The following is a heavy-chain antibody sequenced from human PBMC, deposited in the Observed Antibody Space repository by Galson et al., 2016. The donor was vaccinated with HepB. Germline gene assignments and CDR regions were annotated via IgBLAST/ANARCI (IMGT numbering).Heavy chain of an antibody. Sequence: PALVKPTQTLTLTCTFSGFSLSPSGVGVGWIRQPPGKALEWLALIYWDDDRRYSPSLKSRLTISKDTSKNRVVLSMTDMDPVDTATYYCAHTTYYYDLRGYIYFDYWGQGTMVTVSS. CDR2: IYWDDDR. J-gene: IGHJ4*02. D-gene: IGHD3-22*01. CDR3: AHTTYYYDLRGYIYFDY. CDR1: GFSLSPSGVG. V-gene: IGHV2-5*02.